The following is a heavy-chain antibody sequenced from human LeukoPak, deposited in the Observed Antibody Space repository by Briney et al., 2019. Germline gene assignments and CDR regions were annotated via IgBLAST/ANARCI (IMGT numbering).Heavy chain of an antibody. CDR1: GFTFSDYR. CDR2: ISSSSSHI. Sequence: GGSLRLSCAASGFTFSDYRMNWARQAPGRGLEWVSYISSSSSHIYYVDSVKGRFTLSRDNAKNSLYLQMSSLRAEDTAVYYCARESSSGPFDYWGQGTLVTVSS. CDR3: ARESSSGPFDY. D-gene: IGHD2-8*02. V-gene: IGHV3-21*01. J-gene: IGHJ4*02.